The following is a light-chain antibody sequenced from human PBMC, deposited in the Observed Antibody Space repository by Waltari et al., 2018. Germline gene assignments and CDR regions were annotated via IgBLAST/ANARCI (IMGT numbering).Light chain of an antibody. V-gene: IGLV2-14*01. J-gene: IGLJ3*02. CDR2: ELN. Sequence: QSALTQPASVSGSPGQSITISCPGGSSDFGRQSYVSWYRQDAGKAPKPLISELNKRPSGVSNRFSGSKSGNTASLTISGLQTEDEADYYCSSFTSSSTWVFGGGTKLTVL. CDR1: SSDFGRQSY. CDR3: SSFTSSSTWV.